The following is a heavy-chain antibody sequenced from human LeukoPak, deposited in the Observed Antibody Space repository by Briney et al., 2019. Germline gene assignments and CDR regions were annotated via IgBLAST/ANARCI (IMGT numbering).Heavy chain of an antibody. CDR2: IIPIFGTA. V-gene: IGHV1-69*13. CDR3: ASSISFWSGYDSWFDP. CDR1: GGTFSSYA. D-gene: IGHD3-3*01. J-gene: IGHJ5*02. Sequence: SVKVSCKASGGTFSSYAISWVRQAPGQGLEWMGGIIPIFGTANYAQKFQGRVTITADESTSTAYMELSSLRSEDTAVYYCASSISFWSGYDSWFDPWGQGTLVTVSS.